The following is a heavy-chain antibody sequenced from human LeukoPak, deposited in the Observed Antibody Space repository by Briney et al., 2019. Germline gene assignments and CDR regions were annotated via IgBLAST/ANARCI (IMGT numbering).Heavy chain of an antibody. D-gene: IGHD6-19*01. CDR1: GFTFSTYW. V-gene: IGHV3-7*03. CDR2: IKQDGSEK. CDR3: TTTVAVTGTRGVFDF. Sequence: GGSLRLSCAASGFTFSTYWMSWVRQAPGKGLEWVANIKQDGSEKYYVDSVKGRFTISRDNAKNSLYLQMNSLKTEDTAVYYCTTTVAVTGTRGVFDFWGQGTVVTVAS. J-gene: IGHJ3*01.